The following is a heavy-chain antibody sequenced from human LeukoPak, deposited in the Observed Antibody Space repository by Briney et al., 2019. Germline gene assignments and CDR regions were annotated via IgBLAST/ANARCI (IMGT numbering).Heavy chain of an antibody. Sequence: PGGSLRLSCAASGFTFSSYAMSWVRQAPGKGLEWVSAISGGGGSTYYADSVKGRFTISRDNSKNTLYLQMNSLRAEDTVVYYCARAYSSGGYPRPEYFDYWGQGTLVTVSS. CDR3: ARAYSSGGYPRPEYFDY. D-gene: IGHD6-19*01. J-gene: IGHJ4*02. CDR2: ISGGGGST. CDR1: GFTFSSYA. V-gene: IGHV3-23*01.